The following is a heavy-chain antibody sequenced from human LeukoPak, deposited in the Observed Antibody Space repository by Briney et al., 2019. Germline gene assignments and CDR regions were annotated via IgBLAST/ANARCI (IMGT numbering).Heavy chain of an antibody. CDR1: GFTFSSYW. J-gene: IGHJ4*02. CDR3: ARDQNWSPDW. CDR2: IKQDGSEK. Sequence: PGGSLRLSCVASGFTFSSYWMSWVRQAPAQGLEWVANIKQDGSEKYYVDSVKGRFTISRDNAKKSLYLQMNSLRAEDTAVYYCARDQNWSPDWWGQGTLVTVSS. V-gene: IGHV3-7*01. D-gene: IGHD1-1*01.